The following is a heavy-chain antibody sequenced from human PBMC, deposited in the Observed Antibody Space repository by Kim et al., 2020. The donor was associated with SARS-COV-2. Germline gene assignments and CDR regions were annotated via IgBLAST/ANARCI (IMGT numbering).Heavy chain of an antibody. J-gene: IGHJ3*02. CDR3: AKDIVLMVYAIPLQTDAFDN. CDR1: GFTFSSYA. Sequence: GGSLRLSCAASGFTFSSYAMSWVRQAPGKGLEWVSAISGSGGSTYYADSVKGRFTISRDNSKNTLYLQMNSLRAEDTAVYYCAKDIVLMVYAIPLQTDAFDNLVQGTMVTSPS. D-gene: IGHD2-8*01. V-gene: IGHV3-23*01. CDR2: ISGSGGST.